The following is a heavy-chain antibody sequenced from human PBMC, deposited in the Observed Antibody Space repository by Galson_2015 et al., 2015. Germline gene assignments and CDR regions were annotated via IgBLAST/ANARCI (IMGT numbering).Heavy chain of an antibody. J-gene: IGHJ3*02. V-gene: IGHV3-9*01. Sequence: SLRLSCAASGFTFDDYAMHWVRQAPGKGLEWVSGISWNSGSIGYADSVKGRFTISRDNAKNSLYLQMNSLRAEDTALYYCAKDTVDDSSGYYHAFDIWGQGTMVTVSS. CDR2: ISWNSGSI. D-gene: IGHD3-22*01. CDR3: AKDTVDDSSGYYHAFDI. CDR1: GFTFDDYA.